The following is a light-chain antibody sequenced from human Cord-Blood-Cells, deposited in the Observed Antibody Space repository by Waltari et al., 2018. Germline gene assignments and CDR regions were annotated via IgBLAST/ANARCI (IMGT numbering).Light chain of an antibody. Sequence: SSALTQPSSVSVSPGQTARITCSGDVLATKYARWFQQKPGQAPVLVIYKDSERPSGIPERFSGSSSGTTVTLTISGAQVEDEADYYCYSAADNNLVFGGGTKLTVL. CDR3: YSAADNNLV. V-gene: IGLV3-27*01. J-gene: IGLJ3*02. CDR2: KDS. CDR1: VLATKY.